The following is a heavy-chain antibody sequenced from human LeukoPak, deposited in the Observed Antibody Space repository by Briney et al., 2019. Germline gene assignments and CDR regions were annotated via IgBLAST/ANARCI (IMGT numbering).Heavy chain of an antibody. J-gene: IGHJ4*02. CDR3: AKDTSMVIDY. CDR2: INSDGSST. Sequence: QPGGSLRLSCAASGFTFSSYWMHWVRQAPGKGLVWVSRINSDGSSTSYEDSVKGRFTISRDNAKNTLYLQMNSLRADDTAIYYCAKDTSMVIDYWGQGTLVTVSS. V-gene: IGHV3-74*01. D-gene: IGHD5-18*01. CDR1: GFTFSSYW.